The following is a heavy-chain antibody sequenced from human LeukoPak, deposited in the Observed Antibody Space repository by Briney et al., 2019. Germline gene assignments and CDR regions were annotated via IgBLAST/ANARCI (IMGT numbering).Heavy chain of an antibody. V-gene: IGHV3-21*01. CDR2: ISSSSSYI. Sequence: GGSLRLSCAASGFTFSSYSMNWVRQAPGKGLEWVSSISSSSSYIYYADSVKGRFTISRDNAKNSLYLQMNSPRAEDTAVYYCAREGDLYGYYFDYWGQGTLVTVSS. J-gene: IGHJ4*02. D-gene: IGHD3-16*01. CDR1: GFTFSSYS. CDR3: AREGDLYGYYFDY.